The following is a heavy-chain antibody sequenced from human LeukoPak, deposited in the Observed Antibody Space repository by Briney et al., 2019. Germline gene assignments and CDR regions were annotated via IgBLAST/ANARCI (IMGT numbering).Heavy chain of an antibody. V-gene: IGHV4-59*01. Sequence: SETLSLTCTASGGSISSYYWSWIRQPPGKGLEWIGYIYYSGTTNYNPSLKSRVTISVDTSKNQFSLKLSSVTAADTAVYYCARDLPRSGRDAFDIWGQGTMVTVSS. CDR1: GGSISSYY. D-gene: IGHD3-10*01. CDR3: ARDLPRSGRDAFDI. J-gene: IGHJ3*02. CDR2: IYYSGTT.